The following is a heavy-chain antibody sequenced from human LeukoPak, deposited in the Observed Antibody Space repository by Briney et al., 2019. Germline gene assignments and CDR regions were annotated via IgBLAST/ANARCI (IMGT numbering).Heavy chain of an antibody. J-gene: IGHJ4*02. CDR1: GFTFSTYS. D-gene: IGHD5-12*01. Sequence: GGSLRLSCAASGFTFSTYSMKWVRQAPGKGLEWVSYISDSGGMYYADSVRGRFTISRENAQNSLFLQMNSLRAEDTAVYYCARDGGYRGYDADCWGQGPLVTVSS. V-gene: IGHV3-48*01. CDR2: ISDSGGM. CDR3: ARDGGYRGYDADC.